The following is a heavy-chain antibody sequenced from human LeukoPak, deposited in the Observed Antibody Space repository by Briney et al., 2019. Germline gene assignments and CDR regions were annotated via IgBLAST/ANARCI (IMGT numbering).Heavy chain of an antibody. CDR3: ARGAYFDY. V-gene: IGHV3-21*01. CDR1: GFTVSSNS. J-gene: IGHJ4*02. CDR2: ISSSSSYI. Sequence: GGSLRLSCTVSGFTVSSNSMSWLRQAPGKGLEWVSSISSSSSYIYYADSVKGRFTISRDNAKNSLYLQMNSLRAEDTAVYYCARGAYFDYWGQGTLVTVSS.